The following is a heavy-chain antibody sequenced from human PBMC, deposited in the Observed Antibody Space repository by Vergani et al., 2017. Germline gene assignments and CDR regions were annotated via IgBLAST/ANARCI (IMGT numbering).Heavy chain of an antibody. V-gene: IGHV3-33*01. Sequence: QVQMVESEGGVVQPGRSLTLSCVASGVTFSSNGMHWVRQAPGKGLEWVAVIWYDGSNKYYGDSVKGRFTISIDNSKNTLYLQMNSLRVKDTAVYYCARWGNEKMLDSWRQGTLVTVSS. CDR2: IWYDGSNK. D-gene: IGHD1-1*01. CDR1: GVTFSSNG. CDR3: ARWGNEKMLDS. J-gene: IGHJ5*01.